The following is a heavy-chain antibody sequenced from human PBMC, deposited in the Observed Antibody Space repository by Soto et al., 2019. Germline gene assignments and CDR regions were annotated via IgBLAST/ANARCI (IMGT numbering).Heavy chain of an antibody. J-gene: IGHJ2*01. CDR2: INAGNGNT. CDR1: GYTFTSYA. CDR3: ARGTTIFGVVILYFDL. Sequence: GASVKVSCKASGYTFTSYAMHWVRQAPGQRLEWMGWINAGNGNTKYSQKFQGRVTITRDTSASTAYMELSSLRSEDTAVYYCARGTTIFGVVILYFDLWGRGTLVTVSS. V-gene: IGHV1-3*01. D-gene: IGHD3-3*01.